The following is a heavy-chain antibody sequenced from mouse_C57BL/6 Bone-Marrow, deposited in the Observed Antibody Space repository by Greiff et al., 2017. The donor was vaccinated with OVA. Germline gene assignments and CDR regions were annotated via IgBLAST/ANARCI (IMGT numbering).Heavy chain of an antibody. CDR1: GFTFSDYY. Sequence: EVKLMESEGGLVQPGSSMKLSCTASGFTFSDYYMAWVRQVPEKGLEWVANINYDGSSTYYLDSLKSRFIISRDNAKNILYLQMSSLKSEDTATYYCARDKGLRIWYFDVWGTGTTVTVSS. CDR3: ARDKGLRIWYFDV. CDR2: INYDGSST. J-gene: IGHJ1*03. D-gene: IGHD2-4*01. V-gene: IGHV5-16*01.